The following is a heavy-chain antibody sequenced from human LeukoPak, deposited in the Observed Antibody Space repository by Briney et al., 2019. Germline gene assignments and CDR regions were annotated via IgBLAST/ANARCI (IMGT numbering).Heavy chain of an antibody. CDR2: IYYSGST. V-gene: IGHV4-30-4*01. D-gene: IGHD2-8*01. CDR3: ARVLRPTTFAFDI. J-gene: IGHJ3*02. Sequence: SQTLSLTCTVSGGSISSGDYYWSWIRQPPGKGLEWIGYIYYSGSTYYNPSLKSRVTISVDTSKNQFSLKLSSVTAADTALYYCARVLRPTTFAFDIWGQGTMVTVSS. CDR1: GGSISSGDYY.